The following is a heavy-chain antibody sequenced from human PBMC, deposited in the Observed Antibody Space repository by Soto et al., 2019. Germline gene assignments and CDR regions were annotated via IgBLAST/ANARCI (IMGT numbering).Heavy chain of an antibody. CDR3: ARVAGATSGAFDI. J-gene: IGHJ3*02. D-gene: IGHD1-26*01. V-gene: IGHV4-34*01. CDR2: INHSGST. CDR1: RGSFSGYY. Sequence: SDTLSLACAFNRGSFSGYYWSWICQPPGKGLEWIGEINHSGSTNYNPSLKSRVTISVDTSKNQFSLKLSSVTAADTAVYYCARVAGATSGAFDIWGQGTMVT.